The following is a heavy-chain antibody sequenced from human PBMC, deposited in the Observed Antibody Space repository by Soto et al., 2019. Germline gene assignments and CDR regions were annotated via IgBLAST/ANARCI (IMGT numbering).Heavy chain of an antibody. D-gene: IGHD3-22*01. CDR2: IYYSGST. V-gene: IGHV4-59*01. Sequence: SETLSLTCTVSGGSISSYYWSWIRQPPGKGLEWIGYIYYSGSTNYNPSLKSRVTISVDTSKNQFSLKLSSVTAADTAVYYCARVVTEYYDSSRYYLVGFDPRGQGILVTVSS. CDR3: ARVVTEYYDSSRYYLVGFDP. CDR1: GGSISSYY. J-gene: IGHJ5*02.